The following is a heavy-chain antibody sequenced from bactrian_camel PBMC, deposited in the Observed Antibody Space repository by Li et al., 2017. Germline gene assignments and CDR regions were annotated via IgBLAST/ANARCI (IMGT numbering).Heavy chain of an antibody. CDR3: VAEPASYSDYGRAY. D-gene: IGHD4*01. Sequence: VQLVESGGGLVQPGGSLRLSCAASGFTFGSYAMSWVRQAPGKGLEWVSAINSGAGSTYYADSVKGRFTISRDNAKNTAYLQMNSLKPEDTAVYSCVAEPASYSDYGRAYWGQGTQVTVS. CDR2: INSGAGST. CDR1: GFTFGSYA. V-gene: IGHV3S40*01. J-gene: IGHJ4*01.